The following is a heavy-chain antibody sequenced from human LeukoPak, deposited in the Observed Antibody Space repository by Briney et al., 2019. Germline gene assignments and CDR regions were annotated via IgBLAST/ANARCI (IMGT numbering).Heavy chain of an antibody. V-gene: IGHV4-59*08. Sequence: SSETLSLTCTVSGGSISSYYWSWIRQPPGKGLEWIWYIYYSGSTNYNPSLKSRVTISVDTSKNQFSLKLSSVTAADTAVYYCAATPVPSYCGGDCYSNKNWYFDLWGRGTLVTVSS. J-gene: IGHJ2*01. CDR2: IYYSGST. D-gene: IGHD2-21*02. CDR3: AATPVPSYCGGDCYSNKNWYFDL. CDR1: GGSISSYY.